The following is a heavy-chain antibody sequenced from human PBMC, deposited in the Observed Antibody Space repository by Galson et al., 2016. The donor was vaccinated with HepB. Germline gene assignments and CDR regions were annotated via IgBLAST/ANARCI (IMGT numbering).Heavy chain of an antibody. CDR2: IDWNSRNV. Sequence: SLRLSCAASGFTFDDSAMHWVRQPPGKGLQWVSGIDWNSRNVAYADSVKGRFTISRDNAERSLFLHMDSLRPEDTALYYCVKGSGHVLGDLSLRHWGQGLLVTVSS. J-gene: IGHJ4*02. CDR1: GFTFDDSA. V-gene: IGHV3-9*01. CDR3: VKGSGHVLGDLSLRH. D-gene: IGHD3-16*02.